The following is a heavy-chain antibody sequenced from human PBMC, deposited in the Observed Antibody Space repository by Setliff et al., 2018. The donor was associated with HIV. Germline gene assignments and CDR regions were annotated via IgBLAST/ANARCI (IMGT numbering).Heavy chain of an antibody. J-gene: IGHJ3*01. D-gene: IGHD4-17*01. CDR1: GGSITSYY. Sequence: PSETLSLTCTVSGGSITSYYWSWIRQSPGKGLEWIGSIYFTGSSDNNPSLKSRVTLSVDTSKHQFSLKLSSVTAADTAVYYCARVQMAYAAFDVWGQGTMGTVSS. CDR2: IYFTGSS. V-gene: IGHV4-59*01. CDR3: ARVQMAYAAFDV.